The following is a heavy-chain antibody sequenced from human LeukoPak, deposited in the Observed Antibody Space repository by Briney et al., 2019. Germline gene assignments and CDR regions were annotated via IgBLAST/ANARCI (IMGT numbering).Heavy chain of an antibody. Sequence: TGGSLRLSCAASGLTFSSYNMNWVRQAPGKGLEWLSYISSSSSTRIYADSVKGRFTISRDNAKNSLYLQMNSLRAEDTAVYYCARDRIAGDFWSGYYDYWGQGTLVTVSS. V-gene: IGHV3-48*04. CDR3: ARDRIAGDFWSGYYDY. CDR1: GLTFSSYN. D-gene: IGHD3-3*01. J-gene: IGHJ4*02. CDR2: ISSSSSTR.